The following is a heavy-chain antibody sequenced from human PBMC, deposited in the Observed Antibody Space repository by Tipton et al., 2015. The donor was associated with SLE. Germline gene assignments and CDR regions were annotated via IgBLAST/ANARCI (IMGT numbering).Heavy chain of an antibody. CDR1: GGSISRYY. CDR2: IYTGGNT. D-gene: IGHD2-2*01. J-gene: IGHJ4*02. V-gene: IGHV4-4*07. Sequence: TLSLTCTVSGGSISRYYCGWIRQPAGKGLEWIGRIYTGGNTKYNPSLESRVTSSVDASKDQFSLRLTSVTAADTAVYYCVVCSPSSCSYFDYWGQGRLVTVSS. CDR3: VVCSPSSCSYFDY.